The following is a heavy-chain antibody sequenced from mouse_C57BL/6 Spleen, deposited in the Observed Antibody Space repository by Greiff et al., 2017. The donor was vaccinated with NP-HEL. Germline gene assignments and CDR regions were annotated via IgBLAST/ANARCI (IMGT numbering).Heavy chain of an antibody. Sequence: QVQLQQSGAELARPGASVKLSCKASGYTFTSYGISWVKQRTGQGLEWIGEIYPRSGNTYYNEKFKGKATLTADKSSSTAYMELRSLTSEDSAVYFCARLHPIYYYGSSHWYFDVWGTGTTVTVSS. CDR3: ARLHPIYYYGSSHWYFDV. D-gene: IGHD1-1*01. V-gene: IGHV1-81*01. CDR2: IYPRSGNT. CDR1: GYTFTSYG. J-gene: IGHJ1*03.